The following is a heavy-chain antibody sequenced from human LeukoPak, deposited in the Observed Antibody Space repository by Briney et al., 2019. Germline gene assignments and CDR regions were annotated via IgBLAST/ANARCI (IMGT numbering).Heavy chain of an antibody. V-gene: IGHV4-4*07. J-gene: IGHJ5*02. Sequence: PSETLSLTCTVSVGSINGYYWSWIRQPAGKGLEWIGRIYNSESINYNPSLKSRVTMSIDTSKSQFSLKLNSVTAAGTAVYYCARDRSSSYTRDWFDPWGQRALVTVSS. CDR3: ARDRSSSYTRDWFDP. CDR1: VGSINGYY. CDR2: IYNSESI. D-gene: IGHD6-13*01.